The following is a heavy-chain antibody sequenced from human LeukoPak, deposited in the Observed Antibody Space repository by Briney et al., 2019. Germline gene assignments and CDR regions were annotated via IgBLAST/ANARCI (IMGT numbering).Heavy chain of an antibody. CDR3: AKKSGLAPYELWFGELSRGALKGWFDP. D-gene: IGHD3-10*01. CDR2: ISGSGGST. CDR1: GFTFSSYG. J-gene: IGHJ5*02. Sequence: GGSLRLSCAASGFTFSSYGMSWVRQAPGKGLEWVSAISGSGGSTYYADSVKGRFTISRDNSKNTLYLQMNSLRAEDTAVYYCAKKSGLAPYELWFGELSRGALKGWFDPWGQGTLVIVSS. V-gene: IGHV3-23*01.